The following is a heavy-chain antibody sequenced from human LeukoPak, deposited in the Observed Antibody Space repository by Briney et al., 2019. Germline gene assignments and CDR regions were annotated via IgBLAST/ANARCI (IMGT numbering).Heavy chain of an antibody. CDR1: GYTFTSYY. D-gene: IGHD6-19*01. J-gene: IGHJ4*02. CDR2: INPSGGST. CDR3: ARWAVAGMNFDY. Sequence: GASVKVSCKASGYTFTSYYMHWVRQAPGQGLEWMGIINPSGGSTTYAQKFQGTVTMTRDMSTSTVYMQLSSLRSEDTAVYYCARWAVAGMNFDYWGQGTLVTVSS. V-gene: IGHV1-46*01.